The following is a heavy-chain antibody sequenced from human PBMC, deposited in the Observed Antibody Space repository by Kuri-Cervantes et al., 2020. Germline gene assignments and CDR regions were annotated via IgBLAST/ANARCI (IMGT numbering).Heavy chain of an antibody. CDR1: GFTFGDYA. CDR2: IKQDGSEK. V-gene: IGHV3-7*01. Sequence: GGSLRLSCTASGFTFGDYAMSWFRQAPGKGVERVANIKQDGSEKYYVDSVKGRFTISRDNAKKSLYLQMNSLRAEDTAVFYCAREGRRGYSGYGNPDYYYAMDVWGQGTTVTVSS. CDR3: AREGRRGYSGYGNPDYYYAMDV. D-gene: IGHD5-12*01. J-gene: IGHJ6*02.